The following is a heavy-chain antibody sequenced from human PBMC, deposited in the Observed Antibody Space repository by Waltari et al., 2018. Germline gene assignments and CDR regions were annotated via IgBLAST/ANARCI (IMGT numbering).Heavy chain of an antibody. Sequence: QVQLQESGPGLVRSSETLSLTCAVSGYLINSGYYWGWVRQTPGKGLQWIGTIYHGGDKYYNPSLESRVTMSLDTSKNQFFLKLTSVTAEDTAIYYCVRNGLGYCTSSTCYKNDDWGQGALVTVSS. V-gene: IGHV4-38-2*01. CDR3: VRNGLGYCTSSTCYKNDD. CDR1: GYLINSGYY. D-gene: IGHD2-2*01. J-gene: IGHJ4*02. CDR2: IYHGGDK.